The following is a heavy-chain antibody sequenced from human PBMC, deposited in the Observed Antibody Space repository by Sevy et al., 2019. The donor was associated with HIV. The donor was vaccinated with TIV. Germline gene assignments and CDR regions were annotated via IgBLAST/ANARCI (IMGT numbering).Heavy chain of an antibody. Sequence: GGSLRLSCIGSGFSFSYYGIHWVRQSPGKGLDWVALISHDGINEYYADSVKGRFTISRDNSQNTVYLEMNSLRNEDTAIYFGANAYSGSYSHSYLYALDVWGHGTTVTVPS. D-gene: IGHD1-26*01. V-gene: IGHV3-30*18. CDR2: ISHDGINE. CDR3: ANAYSGSYSHSYLYALDV. CDR1: GFSFSYYG. J-gene: IGHJ6*02.